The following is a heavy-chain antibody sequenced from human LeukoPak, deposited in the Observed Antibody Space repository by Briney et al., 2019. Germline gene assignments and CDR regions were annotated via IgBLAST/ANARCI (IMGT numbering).Heavy chain of an antibody. CDR3: ARASRDGYNSLYYFDY. D-gene: IGHD5-24*01. J-gene: IGHJ4*02. CDR1: GFTVSSNY. Sequence: GGSLRLSCAASGFTVSSNYMSWVRQAPGKGLEWVSVIYSGGSTYYADSVKGRLTISRDNSKNTLYLQMNSLRAEDTAVYYCARASRDGYNSLYYFDYWGQGTLVTVSS. V-gene: IGHV3-66*01. CDR2: IYSGGST.